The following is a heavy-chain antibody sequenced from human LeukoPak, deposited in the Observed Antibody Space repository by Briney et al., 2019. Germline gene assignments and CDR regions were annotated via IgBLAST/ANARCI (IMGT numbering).Heavy chain of an antibody. V-gene: IGHV4-4*07. CDR1: GGSISSYY. D-gene: IGHD5-18*01. CDR2: IYTSGST. Sequence: PSETLSLTCTVSGGSISSYYWSWIRQPAGKGLEWIGRIYTSGSTNYNPSLKSRVTMSVDTSKNQFSLKVRSVTAADTAVYYCARGWDTGYGYYGMDVWGQGTTVTVSS. J-gene: IGHJ6*02. CDR3: ARGWDTGYGYYGMDV.